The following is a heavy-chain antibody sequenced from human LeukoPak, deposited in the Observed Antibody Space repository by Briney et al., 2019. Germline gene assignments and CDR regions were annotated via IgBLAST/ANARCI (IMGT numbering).Heavy chain of an antibody. CDR2: IYYSGST. CDR1: GDSVSSGSYY. CDR3: ARAYSSGWHNWFDP. D-gene: IGHD6-19*01. V-gene: IGHV4-61*01. J-gene: IGHJ5*02. Sequence: SETLSLTCTVSGDSVSSGSYYWSWIRQPPGKKLEWIGYIYYSGSTYYNPSLKSRVTMSRDTSKNQFSLKLSSVTAADTAMYYCARAYSSGWHNWFDPWGQGTLVTVSS.